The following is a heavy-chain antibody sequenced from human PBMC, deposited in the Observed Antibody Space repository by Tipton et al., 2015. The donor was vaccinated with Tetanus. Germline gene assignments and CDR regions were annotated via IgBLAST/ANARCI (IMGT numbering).Heavy chain of an antibody. Sequence: TLSLTCTVSGASISSYYWSWIRQPAGKGLEWIGRVYNSGSTDYNPSLKSRLAMSLDTSKNQFSLSLNSVTAADTAVYFCARGVWFGPGPRYYFAYWGQGTRVTVSS. J-gene: IGHJ4*02. D-gene: IGHD3-10*01. CDR1: GASISSYY. CDR2: VYNSGST. V-gene: IGHV4-4*07. CDR3: ARGVWFGPGPRYYFAY.